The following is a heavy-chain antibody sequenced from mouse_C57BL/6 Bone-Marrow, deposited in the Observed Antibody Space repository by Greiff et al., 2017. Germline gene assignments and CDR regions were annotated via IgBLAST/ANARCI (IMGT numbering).Heavy chain of an antibody. J-gene: IGHJ2*01. Sequence: EVQLRESGAELVRPGASVKLSCTASGFNIKDDYMHWVKQRPEQGLEWIGWIDPENGDTEYASKFQGKATITADTSSNTAYLQLSSLTSEDTAVYYCTTRITTVVAPFDYWGQGTTLTVSS. V-gene: IGHV14-4*01. CDR2: IDPENGDT. CDR1: GFNIKDDY. CDR3: TTRITTVVAPFDY. D-gene: IGHD1-1*01.